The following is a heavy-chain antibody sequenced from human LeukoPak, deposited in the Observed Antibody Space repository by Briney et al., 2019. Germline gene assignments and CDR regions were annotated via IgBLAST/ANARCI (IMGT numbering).Heavy chain of an antibody. V-gene: IGHV4-4*07. D-gene: IGHD5-18*01. CDR3: ARDTAMAPDYYFDY. CDR2: IYTSGST. CDR1: GGSISSYY. J-gene: IGHJ4*02. Sequence: SETLSLTCTVSGGSISSYYWSWIRQPAGKGLEWIGRIYTSGSTNYNHSLKSRVTMSVDTSKNQFSLKLSSVTAADTAVYYCARDTAMAPDYYFDYWGQGTLVTVYS.